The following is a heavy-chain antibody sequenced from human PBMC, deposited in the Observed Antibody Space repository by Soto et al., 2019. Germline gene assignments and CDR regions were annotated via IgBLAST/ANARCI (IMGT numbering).Heavy chain of an antibody. CDR3: ARDRGYSYGYYYYYGMDV. D-gene: IGHD5-18*01. V-gene: IGHV4-31*03. CDR1: GGSISSGGYY. CDR2: IYYSGST. J-gene: IGHJ6*02. Sequence: PSETLSLTCTVSGGSISSGGYYWSWIRQHPGKGLEWIGYIYYSGSTYYNPSLKSRVTISVDTSKNQFSLKLSSVTAADTAVYCCARDRGYSYGYYYYYGMDVWGQGTTVTVSS.